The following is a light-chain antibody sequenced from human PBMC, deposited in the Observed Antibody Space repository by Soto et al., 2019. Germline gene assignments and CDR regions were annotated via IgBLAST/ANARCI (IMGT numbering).Light chain of an antibody. V-gene: IGKV1-17*01. CDR3: QQYDTDWT. Sequence: DIQMTQSPSSLSASVGDRVTITCRASQGIRDDLGWYQQKPGKDPTRLIYDDSTLESGVPSRFSGSGSGTEFTLTISSLQPDDFATYYCQQYDTDWTFGQGTKVDI. J-gene: IGKJ1*01. CDR2: DDS. CDR1: QGIRDD.